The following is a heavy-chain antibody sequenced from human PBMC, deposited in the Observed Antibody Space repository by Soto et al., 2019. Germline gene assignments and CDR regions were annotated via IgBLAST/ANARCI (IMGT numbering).Heavy chain of an antibody. J-gene: IGHJ5*02. D-gene: IGHD1-7*01. CDR2: TWYDGSNK. Sequence: AWWSLRLSCSASGFTFSSYGMHWFRQAPGKGLEWVAVTWYDGSNKYYADAVKGRFTISRDNSRKTLFLQMNNLRADDTAVYYCVRDRAAGTTSVFDPWAREPWSPSPQ. CDR1: GFTFSSYG. V-gene: IGHV3-33*01. CDR3: VRDRAAGTTSVFDP.